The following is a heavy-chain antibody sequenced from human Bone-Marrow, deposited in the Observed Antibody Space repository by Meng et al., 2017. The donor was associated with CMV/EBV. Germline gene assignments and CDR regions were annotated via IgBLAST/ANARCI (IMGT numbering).Heavy chain of an antibody. D-gene: IGHD2-2*01. CDR2: INPNSGGT. J-gene: IGHJ5*02. V-gene: IGHV1-2*02. Sequence: ASVKVSCKASGYTFTGYYMHWVRQAPGQGLEWMGWINPNSGGTNYAQKFQGRVTMTRDTSISTAYMELSRLRSDDTAVYYCAREGDIVVVPAAASTYNWFDPWGQGTLVTVSS. CDR3: AREGDIVVVPAAASTYNWFDP. CDR1: GYTFTGYY.